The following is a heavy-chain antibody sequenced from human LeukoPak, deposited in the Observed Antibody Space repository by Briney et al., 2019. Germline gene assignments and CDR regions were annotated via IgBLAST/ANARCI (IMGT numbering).Heavy chain of an antibody. J-gene: IGHJ6*03. V-gene: IGHV4-34*01. CDR1: GGSFSGYY. Sequence: SETLSLTCAVYGGSFSGYYWSWIRRPPGKGLEWIGEINHSGSTNYNPSLKSRVTISVDTSKNQFSLKLSSVTAADTAVYYCAGGMVRGVSRYYYYYMDVWGKGTTVTISS. CDR2: INHSGST. D-gene: IGHD3-10*01. CDR3: AGGMVRGVSRYYYYYMDV.